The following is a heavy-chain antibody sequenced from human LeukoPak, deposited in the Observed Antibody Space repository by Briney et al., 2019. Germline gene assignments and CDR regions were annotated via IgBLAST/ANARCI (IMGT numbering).Heavy chain of an antibody. Sequence: GGSLRLSCAASALTFSSYWMSWVRQAPGKGLEWVANIKQDGSEKYYVDSVKGRFTISRDNAKNSLYLQMNSMRAEDTAVYYCARDQLWLDYWGQGTLVTVSS. CDR1: ALTFSSYW. V-gene: IGHV3-7*01. CDR2: IKQDGSEK. D-gene: IGHD5-18*01. CDR3: ARDQLWLDY. J-gene: IGHJ4*02.